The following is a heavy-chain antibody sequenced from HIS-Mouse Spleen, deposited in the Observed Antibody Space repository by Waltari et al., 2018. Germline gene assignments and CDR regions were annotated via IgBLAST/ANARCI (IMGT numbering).Heavy chain of an antibody. CDR2: IYYSGSP. D-gene: IGHD6-13*01. Sequence: QLQLQESGPGLVKPSETLSLTCTVSGGSISSSSYYWGWIRQPPGKGLEWIGSIYYSGSPYSNPSRKSRVTISVDTSKNQFSLKLSSVTAADTAVYYCAREIPYSSSWYDWYFDLWGRGTLVTVSS. CDR1: GGSISSSSYY. V-gene: IGHV4-39*07. CDR3: AREIPYSSSWYDWYFDL. J-gene: IGHJ2*01.